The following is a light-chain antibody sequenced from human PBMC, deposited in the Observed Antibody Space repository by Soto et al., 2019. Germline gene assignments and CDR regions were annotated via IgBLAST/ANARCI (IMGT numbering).Light chain of an antibody. CDR2: GAS. V-gene: IGKV3-20*01. CDR3: QQYGSSLYT. Sequence: EIVLTQSPGTLSLSPGERATLSCRASQSVSSSYLACYQQKPGQAPRLLIYGASSRATGIPDRFSGSGSGRDFTLTISRLEPEDFAVYYCQQYGSSLYTFGQGTKREIK. CDR1: QSVSSSY. J-gene: IGKJ2*01.